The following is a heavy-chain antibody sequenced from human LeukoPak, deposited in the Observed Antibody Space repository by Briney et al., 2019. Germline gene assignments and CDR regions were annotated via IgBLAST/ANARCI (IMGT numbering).Heavy chain of an antibody. V-gene: IGHV4-39*07. CDR2: IYYSGST. D-gene: IGHD2-8*01. J-gene: IGHJ3*02. CDR1: GSSISSSSYF. CDR3: VSNGYFFVVDVFDI. Sequence: KSSETLSLTCTVSGSSISSSSYFWGWIRQPPGKGLECIGSIYYSGSTYYNPSLKSRVTMSVDTSKNQFSLKLNSVTAADTAIYYCVSNGYFFVVDVFDIWGQGTMVTVSS.